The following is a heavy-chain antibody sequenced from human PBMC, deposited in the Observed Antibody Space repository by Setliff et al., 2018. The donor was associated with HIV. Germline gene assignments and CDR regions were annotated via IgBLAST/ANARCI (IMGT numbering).Heavy chain of an antibody. CDR2: ISGSGGST. D-gene: IGHD3-10*01. CDR1: GFNFSDNT. Sequence: PGGSLRLSCSVSGFNFSDNTMNWVRQAPGKGLEWVSSISGSGGSTYYADSVQGRFTISRDNSKNTLSLQMNSLRFEDTAVYYCARVFYYSAGSYSLDYWGQETLVTVSS. CDR3: ARVFYYSAGSYSLDY. J-gene: IGHJ4*01. V-gene: IGHV3-23*01.